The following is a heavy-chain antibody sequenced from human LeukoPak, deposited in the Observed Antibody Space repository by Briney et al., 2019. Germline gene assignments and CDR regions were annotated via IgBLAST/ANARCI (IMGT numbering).Heavy chain of an antibody. CDR3: AKDTMTTVPYGMDV. V-gene: IGHV3-74*01. Sequence: GGSLRLSCTASGFSFSGHWMHWARQLPGKGLVWASRISPTGSTTSYADSVKGRFTVSRDNSKNTLYLQMNSLRAEDTAVYYCAKDTMTTVPYGMDVWGQGTTVTVSS. J-gene: IGHJ6*02. CDR2: ISPTGSTT. D-gene: IGHD4-17*01. CDR1: GFSFSGHW.